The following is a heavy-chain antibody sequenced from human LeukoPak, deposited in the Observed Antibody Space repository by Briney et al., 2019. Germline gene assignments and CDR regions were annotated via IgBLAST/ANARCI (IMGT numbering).Heavy chain of an antibody. CDR3: ARNSSGNYFDY. CDR2: SYNSGST. J-gene: IGHJ4*02. D-gene: IGHD1-26*01. V-gene: IGHV4-38-2*01. Sequence: SDTLSLTCAVSGNSISNTYYWGLIRQPPGEELELIWISYNSGSTHYNPSLKSRVTISVDTSKNQFYLKLSFLTAADTAVYYCARNSSGNYFDYWGQGTLVTVSS. CDR1: GNSISNTYY.